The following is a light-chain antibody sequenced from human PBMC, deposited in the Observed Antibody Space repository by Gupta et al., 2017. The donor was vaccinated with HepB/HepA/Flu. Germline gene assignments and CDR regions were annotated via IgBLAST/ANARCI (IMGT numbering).Light chain of an antibody. CDR1: SRDVGGYNF. CDR2: DVG. J-gene: IGLJ3*02. Sequence: QSALTQPASVSGSPGQSITILCTGTSRDVGGYNFVSWYQQYPGKVPKLIICDVGNRPSGVSNRFSGSKSGNTASLTISGLQAEDEADYYCNSYTSSSTCVFGGGPKFTVL. V-gene: IGLV2-14*03. CDR3: NSYTSSSTCV.